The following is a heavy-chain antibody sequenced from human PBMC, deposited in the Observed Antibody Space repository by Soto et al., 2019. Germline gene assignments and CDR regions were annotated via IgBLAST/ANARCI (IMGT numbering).Heavy chain of an antibody. CDR1: GFTFGSYA. Sequence: GGSLRLSCAASGFTFGSYAMHWVRQAPGKGLEWVAVISYDGSNKYYADSVKGRFTISRDNSKNTLYLQMNSLRAEDTAVYYCATHLVVDHYYYGMDVWGQGTTVTVSS. CDR3: ATHLVVDHYYYGMDV. D-gene: IGHD6-13*01. J-gene: IGHJ6*02. CDR2: ISYDGSNK. V-gene: IGHV3-30-3*01.